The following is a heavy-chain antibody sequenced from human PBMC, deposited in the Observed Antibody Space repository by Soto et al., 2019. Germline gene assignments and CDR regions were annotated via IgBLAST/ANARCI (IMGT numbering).Heavy chain of an antibody. J-gene: IGHJ4*01. Sequence: GGSLRLSCAASGLSVGSNDMIWVRQAPGKGLECVSIIYSADNTFYLDSVKGRFIISRDNSKNTVYLQMNSLRADDTAVYYCARGSLYWGQGTLVTVSS. CDR2: IYSADNT. CDR3: ARGSLY. CDR1: GLSVGSND. V-gene: IGHV3-66*01.